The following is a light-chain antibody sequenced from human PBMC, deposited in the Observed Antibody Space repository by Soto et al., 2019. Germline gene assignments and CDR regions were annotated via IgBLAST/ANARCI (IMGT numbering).Light chain of an antibody. CDR2: KIS. CDR3: MQGTHWPWT. Sequence: DVVVTQSPLSLPVTLGQPASISCRSSQTLVYDDGNIYLNWFQQRPGQSPRRLIYKISTRDSGVPDRFSGSGSGTDFTLKISRVEAEDVGVYYCMQGTHWPWTFSQGTKVEI. J-gene: IGKJ1*01. CDR1: QTLVYDDGNIY. V-gene: IGKV2-30*01.